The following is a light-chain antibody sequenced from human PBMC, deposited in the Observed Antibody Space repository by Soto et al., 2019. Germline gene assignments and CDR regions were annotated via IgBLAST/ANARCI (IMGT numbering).Light chain of an antibody. J-gene: IGLJ3*02. Sequence: QSALTQPASVSGSPGQSITISCTGTSSDVGRHNLVSWYQHLPGKAPKLMIYEDTKRPSGISNRFSGSKSSNTASLTISGLQAEDEADYSCCSYAGTGWVFGGGTKLTVL. CDR3: CSYAGTGWV. V-gene: IGLV2-23*01. CDR1: SSDVGRHNL. CDR2: EDT.